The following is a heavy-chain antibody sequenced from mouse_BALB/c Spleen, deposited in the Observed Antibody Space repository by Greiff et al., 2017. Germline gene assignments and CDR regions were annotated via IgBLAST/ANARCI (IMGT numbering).Heavy chain of an antibody. Sequence: EVKLMESGPGLVKPSQSLSLTCSVTGYSITSGYYWNWIRQFPGNKLEWMGYISYDGSNNYNPSLKNRISITRDTSKNQFFLKLNSVTTEDTATYYCARGTARAVFDYWGQGTTLTVSS. CDR1: GYSITSGYY. D-gene: IGHD3-2*01. CDR3: ARGTARAVFDY. CDR2: ISYDGSN. J-gene: IGHJ2*01. V-gene: IGHV3-6*02.